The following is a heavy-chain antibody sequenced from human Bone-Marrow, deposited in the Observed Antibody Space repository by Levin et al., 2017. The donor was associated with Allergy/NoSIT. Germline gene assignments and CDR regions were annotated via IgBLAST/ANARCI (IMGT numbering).Heavy chain of an antibody. CDR1: GGSISSGGYS. J-gene: IGHJ5*02. D-gene: IGHD5-12*01. V-gene: IGHV4-30-2*01. Sequence: SETLSLTCAVSGGSISSGGYSWSWIRQPPGKGLEWIGYIYHSGSTYYNPSLKSRVTISVDRSKNQFSLKLSSVTAADTAVYYCAREIVATVRGCNWFDPWGQGTLVTVSS. CDR3: AREIVATVRGCNWFDP. CDR2: IYHSGST.